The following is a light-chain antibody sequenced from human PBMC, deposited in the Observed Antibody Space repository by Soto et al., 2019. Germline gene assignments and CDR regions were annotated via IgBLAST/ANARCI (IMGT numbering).Light chain of an antibody. CDR1: SSDVGGYNY. Sequence: QSVLTQPASVSGCPGQSITISCTGTSSDVGGYNYVSWYQQHPGKAPKLMIYDVSNRPSGVSNRFSGSKSGNTASLTISGLQAEDEADYYCSSYTSSSTPRYVFGTGTKLTVL. V-gene: IGLV2-14*01. CDR2: DVS. J-gene: IGLJ1*01. CDR3: SSYTSSSTPRYV.